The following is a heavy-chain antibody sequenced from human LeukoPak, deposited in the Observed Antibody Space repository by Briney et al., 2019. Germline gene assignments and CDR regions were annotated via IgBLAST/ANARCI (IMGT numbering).Heavy chain of an antibody. V-gene: IGHV1-69*06. Sequence: GASVKVSCKASGGTFSSYAISWVRQAPGQGLEWMGGIIPIFGTANYAQKFQGRVTITADKSTSTAYMELSSLRSEDTAVYYCARDLRVGYSGHADSGWYDYWGQGTLVTASS. CDR3: ARDLRVGYSGHADSGWYDY. J-gene: IGHJ4*02. D-gene: IGHD5-12*01. CDR2: IIPIFGTA. CDR1: GGTFSSYA.